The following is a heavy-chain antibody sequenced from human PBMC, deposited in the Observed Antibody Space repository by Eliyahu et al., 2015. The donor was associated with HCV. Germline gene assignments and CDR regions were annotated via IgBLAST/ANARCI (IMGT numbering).Heavy chain of an antibody. CDR3: ARDRPWTNYYDSSGYDY. D-gene: IGHD3-22*01. CDR2: XWYDGSNK. J-gene: IGHJ4*02. V-gene: IGHV3-33*01. CDR1: GFXFSXYG. Sequence: QVQLVESGGGVVQPGRSLRLSCAASGFXFSXYGMHWVRQAPGKGLGWVAVXWYDGSNKYYADSVKGRFTISRDNSKNTLYLQMNSLRAEDTAVYYCARDRPWTNYYDSSGYDYWGQGTLVTVSS.